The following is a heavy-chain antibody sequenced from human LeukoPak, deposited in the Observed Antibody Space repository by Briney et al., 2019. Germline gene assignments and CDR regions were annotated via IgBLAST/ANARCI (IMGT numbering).Heavy chain of an antibody. Sequence: GGSLRLSCAASGFTFSSYEMNWVRQAPGQGLEWVSYISSSGSTIYYADSVKGRFTISRDNAKNSLYLQMNSLRAEDTAVYYCAGRGRGYSGYAMGYWGQGTLVTVSS. J-gene: IGHJ4*02. D-gene: IGHD5-12*01. CDR3: AGRGRGYSGYAMGY. V-gene: IGHV3-48*03. CDR2: ISSSGSTI. CDR1: GFTFSSYE.